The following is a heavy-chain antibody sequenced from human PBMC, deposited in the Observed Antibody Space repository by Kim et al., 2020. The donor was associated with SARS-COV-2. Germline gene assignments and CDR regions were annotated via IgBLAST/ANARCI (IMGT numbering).Heavy chain of an antibody. V-gene: IGHV3-33*06. D-gene: IGHD3-10*01. CDR3: AKDSRFGGYPYGMDV. Sequence: GGSLRLSCAASGFTFSSYGMHWVRQAPGKGLEWVAVIWYDGSNKYYADSVKGRFTISRDNSENTLYLQMNSLRAEDTAVYYCAKDSRFGGYPYGMDVWGQGTTVTVSS. CDR2: IWYDGSNK. J-gene: IGHJ6*02. CDR1: GFTFSSYG.